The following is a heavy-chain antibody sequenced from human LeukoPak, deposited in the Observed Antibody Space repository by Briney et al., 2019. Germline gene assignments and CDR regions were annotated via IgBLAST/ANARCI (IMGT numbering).Heavy chain of an antibody. CDR1: GDSISTYH. V-gene: IGHV4-59*01. CDR2: MQSTGNS. D-gene: IGHD3-16*01. J-gene: IGHJ4*02. CDR3: ARDKQHSYGRYFDH. Sequence: SETLSLTCTVSGDSISTYHWNWIRKPPGKGLEWIGYMQSTGNSKYNPSLRSRVTMFIDTSKSQVALILSSVTAADTVVYYCARDKQHSYGRYFDHWGQGALVTVSS.